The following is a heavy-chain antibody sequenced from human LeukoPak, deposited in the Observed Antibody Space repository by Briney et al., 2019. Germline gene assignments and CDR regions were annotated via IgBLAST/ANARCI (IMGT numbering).Heavy chain of an antibody. D-gene: IGHD3-16*01. Sequence: GGSLRLSCAASGFTFTSYSMNWVRQAPGKGLEWVSTISGGGGSTYYADPVKGRFTISRDNSKNTLYLQVNSLRAEDTAVYYCAKGGRWDVTPFDYWGQGTLVTVSS. J-gene: IGHJ4*02. CDR3: AKGGRWDVTPFDY. CDR2: ISGGGGST. V-gene: IGHV3-23*01. CDR1: GFTFTSYS.